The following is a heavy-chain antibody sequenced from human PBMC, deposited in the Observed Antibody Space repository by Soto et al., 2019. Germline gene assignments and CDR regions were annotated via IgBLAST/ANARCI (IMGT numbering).Heavy chain of an antibody. Sequence: PSETLSLTCAVSGGSISSSNWWSWVRQPPGKGLEWIGEIYHSGSTNYNPSLKSRVTISVDKSKNQFSLKLSSVTAADTAVYYCARHSVGLRYFVGYYYGMDVWGQGTTVTVSS. D-gene: IGHD3-9*01. CDR2: IYHSGST. J-gene: IGHJ6*02. CDR1: GGSISSSNW. V-gene: IGHV4-4*02. CDR3: ARHSVGLRYFVGYYYGMDV.